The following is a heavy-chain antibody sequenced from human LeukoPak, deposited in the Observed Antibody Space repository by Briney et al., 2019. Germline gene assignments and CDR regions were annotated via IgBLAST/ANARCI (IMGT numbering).Heavy chain of an antibody. CDR1: GGSISSYY. V-gene: IGHV4-59*12. CDR2: IYYSGST. Sequence: PSETLSLTCTVSGGSISSYYWSWIRQPPGKGLEWIGYIYYSGSTYYNPSLKSRVTISVDTSKKQFSLKLSSVTAADTAVYYCARDPYGSGSYPYFDYWGQGTLVTVSS. CDR3: ARDPYGSGSYPYFDY. D-gene: IGHD3-10*01. J-gene: IGHJ4*02.